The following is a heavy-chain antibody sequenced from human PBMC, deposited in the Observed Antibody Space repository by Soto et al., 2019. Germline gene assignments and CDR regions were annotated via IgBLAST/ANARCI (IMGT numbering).Heavy chain of an antibody. Sequence: EVQLVESGGGLVQPGGSLRLSCAASEFTFSGRSVHWVRQAPGKGLVWVSGIDKVGTDATYANSVEVRFTSSRDNAKNTVYLQMNNLSVEDTAVSYCARGWFGPDVWGKGPTVTVSS. D-gene: IGHD3-10*01. J-gene: IGHJ6*03. V-gene: IGHV3-74*01. CDR3: ARGWFGPDV. CDR1: EFTFSGRS. CDR2: IDKVGTDA.